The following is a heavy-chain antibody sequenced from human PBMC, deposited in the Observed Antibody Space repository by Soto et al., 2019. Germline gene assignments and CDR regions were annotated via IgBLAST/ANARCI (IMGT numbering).Heavy chain of an antibody. CDR3: ASSSTAAPLNY. V-gene: IGHV4-30-2*01. J-gene: IGHJ4*02. Sequence: LSLTCAVSGGSISSVGYSWNWIRQPPGKGLEWIGYIYHSGSTYYSPSLKSRVTISVDRSTTQFTLKLSSVTAADTAVYYCASSSTAAPLNYWGQGALVTVSS. CDR1: GGSISSVGYS. D-gene: IGHD6-6*01. CDR2: IYHSGST.